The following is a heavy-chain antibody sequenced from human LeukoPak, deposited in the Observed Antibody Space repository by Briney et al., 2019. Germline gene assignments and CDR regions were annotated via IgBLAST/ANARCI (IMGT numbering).Heavy chain of an antibody. J-gene: IGHJ6*03. D-gene: IGHD3-3*01. CDR2: MYHSGST. CDR3: ARGLTYYDFWSGHHPGSYYMDV. CDR1: GYSISSGYY. V-gene: IGHV4-38-2*01. Sequence: PSETLSLTCAVSGYSISSGYYWGWIRQPPGKGLEGIGSMYHSGSTYYDPSLKSRVTISVDTAKNQLSLKMSSVTAADTAVYYCARGLTYYDFWSGHHPGSYYMDVWGKGPTATVSS.